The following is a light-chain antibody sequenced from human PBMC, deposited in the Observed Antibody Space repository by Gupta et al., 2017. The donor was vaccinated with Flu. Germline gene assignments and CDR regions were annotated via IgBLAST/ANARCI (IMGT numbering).Light chain of an antibody. J-gene: IGLJ3*02. V-gene: IGLV8-61*01. CDR2: NTN. CDR3: MLSRASGIWV. CDR1: PGPASTGFY. Sequence: QTVVTQAPSLSVSTCARVTLTCGLTPGPASTGFYPSWYQQTPGQAPRTLIYNTNTRSSGVPDRFSGSILGNKAALTITGAQEDDESDYYCMLSRASGIWVFGGGTKLTVL.